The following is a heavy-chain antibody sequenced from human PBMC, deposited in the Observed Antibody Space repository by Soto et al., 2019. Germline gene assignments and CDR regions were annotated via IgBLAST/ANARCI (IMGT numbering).Heavy chain of an antibody. CDR2: ISSSGSTI. V-gene: IGHV3-48*03. CDR1: GFTFGSYE. CDR3: ARDFDDSYGMDV. J-gene: IGHJ6*02. D-gene: IGHD3-3*01. Sequence: GGSLRLSCAASGFTFGSYEMNWVRQAPGKGLEWVSYISSSGSTIYYADSVKCRFTISRDNAKNSLYLQMNSLRAEDTAVYYCARDFDDSYGMDVWGQGTTVTVSS.